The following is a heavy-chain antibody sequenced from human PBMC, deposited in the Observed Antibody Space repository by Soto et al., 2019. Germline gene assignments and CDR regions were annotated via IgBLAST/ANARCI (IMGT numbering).Heavy chain of an antibody. Sequence: EVLVVESGGGLVQPGGSLRLSCAASGFIFSNYWMSWGRRAPGKRLEWVANIKQDGSEKYYVDSVKGRFTISRDNAKNSLYLQMNSLRVEDTAVYYCARGSYGPGNYYEGNWFDPWGQGTLVIVSS. CDR1: GFIFSNYW. J-gene: IGHJ5*02. CDR3: ARGSYGPGNYYEGNWFDP. V-gene: IGHV3-7*01. D-gene: IGHD3-10*01. CDR2: IKQDGSEK.